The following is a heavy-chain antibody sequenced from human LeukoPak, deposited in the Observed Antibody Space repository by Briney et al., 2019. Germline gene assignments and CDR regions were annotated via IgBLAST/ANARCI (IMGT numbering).Heavy chain of an antibody. Sequence: GESLKISCKGSGYSYVSYWVAWVRQMPGKGLEWMGIIYPGDSAATYSLSFQGQVSLSVDKSINTAYLQWSSLKASDTAVYYCARVDLLTGYVFDYWGQGTLVTVSS. CDR3: ARVDLLTGYVFDY. J-gene: IGHJ4*02. D-gene: IGHD3-9*01. CDR2: IYPGDSAA. CDR1: GYSYVSYW. V-gene: IGHV5-51*01.